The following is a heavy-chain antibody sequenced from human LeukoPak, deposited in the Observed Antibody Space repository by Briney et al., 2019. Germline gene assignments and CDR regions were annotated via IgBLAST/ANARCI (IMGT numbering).Heavy chain of an antibody. D-gene: IGHD3-16*01. Sequence: GGSLRLSCAASGFTYTNYWVTWFRQAPGQGLEWVASIKQDGSERYYVDSVKGRFTISRDNAKNSLFLQLSSLRVEDTAVYYCARGSMHVYHLYTDYWGQGTLVTVSS. V-gene: IGHV3-7*01. CDR2: IKQDGSER. CDR1: GFTYTNYW. CDR3: ARGSMHVYHLYTDY. J-gene: IGHJ4*02.